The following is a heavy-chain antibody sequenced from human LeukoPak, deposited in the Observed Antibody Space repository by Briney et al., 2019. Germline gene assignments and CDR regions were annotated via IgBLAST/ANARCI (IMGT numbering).Heavy chain of an antibody. J-gene: IGHJ4*02. CDR3: ARIPLYFLEPFDY. V-gene: IGHV4-34*01. Sequence: SETLSLTCAVYGGSVSVYYWSWLRQPPGKGLEWIGEISHRGRTHYNPSLKGRVTMSVDTSKNQFALEVDSVTAADTAVYYCARIPLYFLEPFDYWGQGILVTVSS. CDR2: ISHRGRT. D-gene: IGHD3-3*01. CDR1: GGSVSVYY.